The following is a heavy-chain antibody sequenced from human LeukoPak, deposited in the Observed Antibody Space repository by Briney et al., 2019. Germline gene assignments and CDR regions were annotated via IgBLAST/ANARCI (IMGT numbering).Heavy chain of an antibody. Sequence: SETLSLTCTVSGGSVSSSSYYWGWIRQPPGKGLEWIGSMYYTGSTYYNPSLKSRVTISVDTSKNQFSLKLSSVTAADTAVYYCARHVGYYDTTGNFRDYWGQGALVTVSS. CDR2: MYYTGST. CDR1: GGSVSSSSYY. J-gene: IGHJ4*02. V-gene: IGHV4-39*01. CDR3: ARHVGYYDTTGNFRDY. D-gene: IGHD3-22*01.